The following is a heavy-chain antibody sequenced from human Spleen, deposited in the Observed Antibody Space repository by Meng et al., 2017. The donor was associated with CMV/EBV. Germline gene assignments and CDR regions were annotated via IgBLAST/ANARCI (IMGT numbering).Heavy chain of an antibody. V-gene: IGHV1-2*02. Sequence: ASVKVSCKASGYSFTAYYMHWVRQAPGQGLEWMGWINPNSGGTNYAQKFQGRVTMTRDTSISTAYMELRSLRSDDTAMYYCARDRGFLASNWFDPWGQGTLVTVSS. J-gene: IGHJ5*02. CDR2: INPNSGGT. CDR1: GYSFTAYY. D-gene: IGHD5-12*01. CDR3: ARDRGFLASNWFDP.